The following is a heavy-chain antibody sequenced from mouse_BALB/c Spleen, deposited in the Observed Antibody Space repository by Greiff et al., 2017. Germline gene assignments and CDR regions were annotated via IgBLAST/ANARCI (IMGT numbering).Heavy chain of an antibody. V-gene: IGHV5-4*02. CDR2: ISDGGSYT. D-gene: IGHD2-10*02. CDR3: ARDDSGYGSAMDY. Sequence: EVQVVESGGGLVKPGGSLKLSCAASGFTFSDYYMYWVRQTPEKRLEWVATISDGGSYTYYPDSVKGRFTISRDNAKNNLYLQMSSLKSEDTAMYYCARDDSGYGSAMDYWGQGTPVTVSS. CDR1: GFTFSDYY. J-gene: IGHJ4*01.